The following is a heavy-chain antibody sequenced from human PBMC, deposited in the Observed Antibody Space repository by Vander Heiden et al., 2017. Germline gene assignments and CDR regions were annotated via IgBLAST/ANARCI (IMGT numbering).Heavy chain of an antibody. D-gene: IGHD3-16*01. J-gene: IGHJ4*01. CDR2: IKGDGSEK. V-gene: IGHV3-7*03. CDR1: GFTFRTSW. Sequence: EVRLVESGGGLVQPGGSLRLSCAVSGFTFRTSWMSWVRQAPGKGLEWVAKIKGDGSEKEYVASVRGRFTISRDNARDSLYLQMSSLRVEDSAVYYCATDDYTYGLLQFDFGGQGTLVTVSS. CDR3: ATDDYTYGLLQFDF.